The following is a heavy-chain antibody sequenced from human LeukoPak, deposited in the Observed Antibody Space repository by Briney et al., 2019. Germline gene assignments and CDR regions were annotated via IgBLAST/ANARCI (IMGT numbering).Heavy chain of an antibody. CDR3: TVRGETTVTTVDY. Sequence: GGSLRLSCAASGLTFSNAWMSWVRQAPGKGLEWVGRIKSKTDGGTTDYAAPVKGRFTISRDDSKNTLYLQMNSLKTEDTAVYYCTVRGETTVTTVDYWGQGTLVTVSS. D-gene: IGHD4-17*01. J-gene: IGHJ4*02. CDR1: GLTFSNAW. V-gene: IGHV3-15*01. CDR2: IKSKTDGGTT.